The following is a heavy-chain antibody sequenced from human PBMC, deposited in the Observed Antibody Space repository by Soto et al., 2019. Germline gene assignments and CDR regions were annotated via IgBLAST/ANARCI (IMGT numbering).Heavy chain of an antibody. CDR1: GGSISGYY. CDR3: ARDLWGYCGTDCYPRDV. J-gene: IGHJ6*02. Sequence: SSETLSLTCTVSGGSISGYYWSWIRQPPGKGLEWIGYMYNTGSTVYNPSFKSRVTISVDTSKNQFSLKLNSVTAADTAVYYCARDLWGYCGTDCYPRDVWGQGTTVTVS. CDR2: MYNTGST. D-gene: IGHD2-21*02. V-gene: IGHV4-59*01.